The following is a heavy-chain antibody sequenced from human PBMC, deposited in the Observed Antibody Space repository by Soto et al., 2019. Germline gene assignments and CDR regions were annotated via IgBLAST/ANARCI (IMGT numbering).Heavy chain of an antibody. Sequence: SETLSLTCTFSGGSIISYYWSWIRQPPGKGLEWIGYIYYSGSTNYNPSLKSRVTISVDTSKNQFSLKLSSVTAADTAVYYCARPRDCSSTSCYGALDPWGQGTLVTVSS. D-gene: IGHD2-2*01. CDR2: IYYSGST. CDR3: ARPRDCSSTSCYGALDP. V-gene: IGHV4-59*08. CDR1: GGSIISYY. J-gene: IGHJ5*02.